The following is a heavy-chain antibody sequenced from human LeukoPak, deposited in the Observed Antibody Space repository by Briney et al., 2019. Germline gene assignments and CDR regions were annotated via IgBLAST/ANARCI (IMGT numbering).Heavy chain of an antibody. CDR2: INSDGSST. Sequence: GGSLRLSCAASGFTFSSYWMHWVRQAPGKGLVWVSRINSDGSSTSYADSVEGRFTISRDNAKNTLYLQMNSLRAEDTAVYYCARDPLGYDSSGYYDYWGQGTLVTVSS. CDR1: GFTFSSYW. J-gene: IGHJ4*02. CDR3: ARDPLGYDSSGYYDY. V-gene: IGHV3-74*01. D-gene: IGHD3-22*01.